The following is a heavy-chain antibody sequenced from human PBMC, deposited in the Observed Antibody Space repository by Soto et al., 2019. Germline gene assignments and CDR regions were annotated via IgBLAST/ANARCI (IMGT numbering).Heavy chain of an antibody. V-gene: IGHV3-7*01. CDR3: ARAGYCGPGCYYYFDY. J-gene: IGHJ4*02. D-gene: IGHD2-21*02. CDR1: GFPLGSYW. CDR2: IKPDGSAT. Sequence: EVQLVESGGGWVKPGGSLSLPGEVSGFPLGSYWMNWVRRFPGKGLGWVAYIKPDGSATYYVDSVKGRFTISRDNAKNSLYLQMNSLRVEDTSVYYCARAGYCGPGCYYYFDYWGQGTLVTVSS.